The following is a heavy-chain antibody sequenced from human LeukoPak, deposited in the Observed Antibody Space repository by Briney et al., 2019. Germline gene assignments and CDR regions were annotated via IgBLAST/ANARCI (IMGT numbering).Heavy chain of an antibody. D-gene: IGHD6-13*01. V-gene: IGHV3-21*01. CDR3: ARKYSSSSFFDY. CDR1: GFTFSSYS. CDR2: ISSSSSYI. J-gene: IGHJ4*02. Sequence: KAGGSLRLSCAASGFTFSSYSMNWVRQAPGKGLEWVSSISSSSSYIYYADSVKGRFTISRDNAKNSLYLQMNSLRAEDTAVYYCARKYSSSSFFDYWGQGTLVTVSS.